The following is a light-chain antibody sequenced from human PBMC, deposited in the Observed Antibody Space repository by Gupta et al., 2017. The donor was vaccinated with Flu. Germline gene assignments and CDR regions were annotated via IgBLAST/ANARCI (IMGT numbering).Light chain of an antibody. CDR1: QTVFYNSNKKNY. CDR2: WAS. Sequence: DIVVTQSPDSLVVSLGARPTISCRSSQTVFYNSNKKNYLAWYQQKPGQPPRLLIYWASTRASGVPDRFSGSGSGTDFTLTISSLQAEDVAVYYCQQYYGNPQTFGQGTKLEIK. J-gene: IGKJ2*01. V-gene: IGKV4-1*01. CDR3: QQYYGNPQT.